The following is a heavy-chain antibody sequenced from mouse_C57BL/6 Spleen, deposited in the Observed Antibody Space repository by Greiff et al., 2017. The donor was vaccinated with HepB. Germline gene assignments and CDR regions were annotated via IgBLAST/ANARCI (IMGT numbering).Heavy chain of an antibody. V-gene: IGHV1-39*01. CDR2: INPNYGTT. CDR1: GSSFTDYN. CDR3: ARFGDYDVEDYFDY. D-gene: IGHD2-4*01. Sequence: EVQLQQSGPELVKPGASVKISCKASGSSFTDYNMNWVKQSNGKSLEWIGVINPNYGTTSYNQKFKGKATLTVDQSSSTAYMQLNSLTSEDSAVYYCARFGDYDVEDYFDYWGQGTTLTVSS. J-gene: IGHJ2*01.